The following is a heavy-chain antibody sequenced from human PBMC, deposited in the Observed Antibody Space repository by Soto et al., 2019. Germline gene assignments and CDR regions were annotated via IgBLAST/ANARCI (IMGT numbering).Heavy chain of an antibody. CDR1: GDSISSHY. Sequence: QVQLHESGPGLVKPSETLSLTCTVSGDSISSHYWSWIRQPPGNGLEWIGHIYHSGGTRYNPSLRSRVTISVDTSKNQFSLKLRSVTAADTAVYYCAKNVAVAGFCLDPWGQGILVTVSS. J-gene: IGHJ5*02. V-gene: IGHV4-59*11. CDR3: AKNVAVAGFCLDP. D-gene: IGHD6-19*01. CDR2: IYHSGGT.